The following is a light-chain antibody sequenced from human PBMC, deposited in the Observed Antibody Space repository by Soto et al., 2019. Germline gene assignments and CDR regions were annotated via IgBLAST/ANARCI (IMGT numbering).Light chain of an antibody. CDR1: SSDVGAYEH. V-gene: IGLV2-14*03. Sequence: ALTQPASVSGSPGQSVTISCTGASSDVGAYEHVSWYQQHPGRAPKLILYDVNNRPSGVSNHFSGSKSGNTASLVISGLQANDEADYYCSSYSTTNILVFGSGTKLTVL. CDR2: DVN. CDR3: SSYSTTNILV. J-gene: IGLJ1*01.